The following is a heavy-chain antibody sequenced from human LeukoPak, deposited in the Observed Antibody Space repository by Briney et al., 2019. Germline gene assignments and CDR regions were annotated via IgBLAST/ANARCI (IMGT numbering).Heavy chain of an antibody. CDR3: ARDLGGGYDYVDY. V-gene: IGHV4-59*10. Sequence: SETLSLTCAVYGGSFSGYYWSWIRQPPGKGLEWIGRIYTSGSTNYNPSLKSRVTMSVDMSKNQFSLKLSSVTAADTAVYYCARDLGGGYDYVDYWGQGTLVTVSS. CDR1: GGSFSGYY. CDR2: IYTSGST. D-gene: IGHD5-12*01. J-gene: IGHJ4*02.